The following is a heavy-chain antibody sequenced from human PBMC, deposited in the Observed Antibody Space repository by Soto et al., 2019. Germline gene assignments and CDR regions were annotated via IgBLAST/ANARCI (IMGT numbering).Heavy chain of an antibody. D-gene: IGHD6-13*01. Sequence: GSLRLPGSASGFTFSDYAMSWVRQAPGKGLEWVSAIIGSGTDTKYADSVEGRFTISRDNSKNTLYLQLNSLTADDTAVYYCARPSMSAPGTYWGKGALVTVSS. V-gene: IGHV3-23*01. CDR1: GFTFSDYA. CDR3: ARPSMSAPGTY. J-gene: IGHJ4*02. CDR2: IIGSGTDT.